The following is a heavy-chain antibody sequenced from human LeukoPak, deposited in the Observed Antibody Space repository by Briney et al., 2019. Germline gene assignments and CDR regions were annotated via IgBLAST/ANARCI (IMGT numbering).Heavy chain of an antibody. Sequence: GGSLRLSCAASGFTFSDHYINWVRQAPGKGLEWVGRTRNKVESYKIEYAASVKGRFTISRDDSKKSLYLQMNSLKTEDTAVYYCARESSIFWVVARSYMDVWGKGTTVTVSS. J-gene: IGHJ6*03. V-gene: IGHV3-72*01. CDR3: ARESSIFWVVARSYMDV. CDR1: GFTFSDHY. D-gene: IGHD3-3*01. CDR2: TRNKVESYKI.